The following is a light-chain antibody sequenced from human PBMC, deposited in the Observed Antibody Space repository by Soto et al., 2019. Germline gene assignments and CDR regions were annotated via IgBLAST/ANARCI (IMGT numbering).Light chain of an antibody. V-gene: IGLV2-8*01. CDR2: EVS. Sequence: QSALPQPPSASGSLGQSVTISCTGTRSDVGGYNYVSWYQQHPGKAPKLMISEVSKRPSGVPDRFSGSKSGNTASLTVSGLQAEDEADYYCSSFAGNNNLVFGGGTKVTVL. J-gene: IGLJ2*01. CDR1: RSDVGGYNY. CDR3: SSFAGNNNLV.